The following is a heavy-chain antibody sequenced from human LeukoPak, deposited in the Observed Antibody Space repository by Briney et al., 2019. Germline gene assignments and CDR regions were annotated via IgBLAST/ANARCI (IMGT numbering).Heavy chain of an antibody. CDR3: ARDSKSTADAFDI. Sequence: SETLSLTCTVSGDSITSSHWWSWIRQSPGKGLEWIGNTYHSDYTDYNPSLKGRATISVDKSKNQLSLKVISVAAADTAMYYCARDSKSTADAFDIWGQGTMVTVSS. D-gene: IGHD5/OR15-5a*01. CDR1: GDSITSSHW. CDR2: TYHSDYT. V-gene: IGHV4-4*02. J-gene: IGHJ3*02.